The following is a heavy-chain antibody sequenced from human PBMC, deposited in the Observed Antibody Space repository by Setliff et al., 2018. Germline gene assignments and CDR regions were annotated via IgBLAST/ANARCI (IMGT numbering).Heavy chain of an antibody. D-gene: IGHD3-16*01. Sequence: SVKVSCKASGYTFISYALHWVRQAPGQRLQWMGWINPASGNTKYSQEFQGRVTITRDTSATTVYMELSSLRSDDMAVYYCARKGPNSSSHVFGYWGQGTLVTVSS. CDR2: INPASGNT. CDR1: GYTFISYA. V-gene: IGHV1-3*03. CDR3: ARKGPNSSSHVFGY. J-gene: IGHJ4*02.